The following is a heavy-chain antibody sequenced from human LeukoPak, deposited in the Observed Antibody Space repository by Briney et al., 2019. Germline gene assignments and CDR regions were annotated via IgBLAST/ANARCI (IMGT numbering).Heavy chain of an antibody. CDR2: IYTSGST. D-gene: IGHD3-10*01. J-gene: IGHJ4*02. CDR3: ASEVRGVLAYFDY. CDR1: GGSISSYY. Sequence: SETLSLTCTVSGGSISSYYWSWLAQPAGKGLEWIGRIYTSGSTNYNPSLKSRVTMSVDTSKNQFSLKLSSVTAADTAVYYCASEVRGVLAYFDYSGQGKLFTVSS. V-gene: IGHV4-4*07.